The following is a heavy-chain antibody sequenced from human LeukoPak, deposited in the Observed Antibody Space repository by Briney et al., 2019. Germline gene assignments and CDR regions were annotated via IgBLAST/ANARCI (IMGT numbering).Heavy chain of an antibody. V-gene: IGHV3-74*01. CDR1: GFTFRSSW. CDR3: ARDLSFSPDY. CDR2: ISPDGDFK. J-gene: IGHJ4*02. Sequence: GGSLRLSCAASGFTFRSSWMNWVRHVPGKGLVWVSHISPDGDFKDYADSVKGRFIISRDNAKNTLFLQMNRLRAEDTALYFCARDLSFSPDYWGQGTLVTVSS.